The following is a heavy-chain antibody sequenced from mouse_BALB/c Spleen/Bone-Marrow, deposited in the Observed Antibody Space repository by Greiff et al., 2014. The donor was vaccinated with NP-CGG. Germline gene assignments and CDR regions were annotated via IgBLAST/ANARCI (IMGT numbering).Heavy chain of an antibody. CDR3: ADYYRYDLDY. Sequence: QVQLQQPGAELVRPGSSVKISCKASGYAFGAYWMNWVRQRPGQGLEWIGQLFPGDGDTNYNGKFKGKVILTADKSSSTAYMQLSSLTSEDSAVYFCADYYRYDLDYWGQGTTLTVSS. J-gene: IGHJ2*01. D-gene: IGHD2-14*01. V-gene: IGHV1-80*01. CDR2: LFPGDGDT. CDR1: GYAFGAYW.